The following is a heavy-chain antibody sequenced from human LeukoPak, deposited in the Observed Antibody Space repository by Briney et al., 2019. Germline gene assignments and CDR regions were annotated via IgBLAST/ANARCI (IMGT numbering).Heavy chain of an antibody. Sequence: SETLSLTCTVSGGSVSGSTYYWGWIRQPPGKGLEWIGSVYYSGSTYYNSSLKSRITISVDTSRKHFSLKLSSVTAADTAVYYCAREKGGYCGGDCSYYFDYWGQGTLVTVSS. J-gene: IGHJ4*02. CDR2: VYYSGST. CDR1: GGSVSGSTYY. D-gene: IGHD2-21*02. CDR3: AREKGGYCGGDCSYYFDY. V-gene: IGHV4-39*02.